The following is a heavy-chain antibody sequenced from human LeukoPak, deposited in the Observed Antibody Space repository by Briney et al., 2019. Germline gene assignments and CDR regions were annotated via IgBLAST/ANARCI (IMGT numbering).Heavy chain of an antibody. V-gene: IGHV1-69*05. J-gene: IGHJ4*02. CDR3: VGSMALKPRGYCSGGSCYSFDY. CDR2: IIPIFGTA. D-gene: IGHD2-15*01. CDR1: GGTFSSYA. Sequence: GASVKVSCKASGGTFSSYAISWVRQAPGQGLEWMGGIIPIFGTANYAQKFQGRVTITTDESTSTAYMELSSLRSEDTAVYYCVGSMALKPRGYCSGGSCYSFDYWGQGTLVTVSS.